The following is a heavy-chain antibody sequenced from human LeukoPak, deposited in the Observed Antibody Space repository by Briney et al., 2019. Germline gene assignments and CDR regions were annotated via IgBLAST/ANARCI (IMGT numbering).Heavy chain of an antibody. CDR2: IGGSGTRT. D-gene: IGHD2-2*03. Sequence: GGSLRLSCAASGITFDDYAMHWVRQAPGKGLEWVSGIGGSGTRTYYADSVKGRFTISRDNSKNTLYLQMNSLRDEDTAVYYCAKDSHWILFDDWGQGTLVTVSS. CDR3: AKDSHWILFDD. J-gene: IGHJ4*02. V-gene: IGHV3-23*01. CDR1: GITFDDYA.